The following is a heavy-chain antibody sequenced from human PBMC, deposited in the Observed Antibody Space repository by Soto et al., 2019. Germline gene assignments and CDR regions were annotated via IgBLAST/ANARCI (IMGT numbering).Heavy chain of an antibody. CDR1: GDSISSYY. Sequence: QVQLQESGPGLVKPSETLSLTCTVSGDSISSYYWSWIRQPPGKGLEWIGYIYYSGSTNYNPSLKSRVTISVDTSKNQFSLKLSSVTAADTAVYYCATGRYYGPMGSWGQGTLVTVSS. D-gene: IGHD3-10*01. CDR2: IYYSGST. J-gene: IGHJ5*02. CDR3: ATGRYYGPMGS. V-gene: IGHV4-59*01.